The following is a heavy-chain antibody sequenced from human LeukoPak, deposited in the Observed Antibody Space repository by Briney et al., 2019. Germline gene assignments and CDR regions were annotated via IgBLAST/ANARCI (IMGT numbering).Heavy chain of an antibody. CDR2: MNPNSGNT. CDR3: AGTPRMYNGMDV. V-gene: IGHV1-8*01. Sequence: ASVKVSCKASGYTFTSYDINWVRQATGQGLEWMGWMNPNSGNTGYAQKFQGRVTMTRNTSISTAYMELSSLRSEDTAVYYCAGTPRMYNGMDVWGQGTTVTVSS. CDR1: GYTFTSYD. D-gene: IGHD2-8*01. J-gene: IGHJ6*02.